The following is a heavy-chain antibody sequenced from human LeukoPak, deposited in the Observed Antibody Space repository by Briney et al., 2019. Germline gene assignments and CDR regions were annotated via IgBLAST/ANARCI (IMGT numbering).Heavy chain of an antibody. V-gene: IGHV4-59*01. CDR2: IYYSGST. CDR3: ARDYYYYYMDV. Sequence: TLSLTCTVSGGSISSYYWSWIRQPPGKGLEWIGYIYYSGSTNYNPSLKSRVTISVDTSKNQFSLKLSSVTAADTAVYYCARDYYYYYMDVWGKGTTVTVSS. J-gene: IGHJ6*03. CDR1: GGSISSYY.